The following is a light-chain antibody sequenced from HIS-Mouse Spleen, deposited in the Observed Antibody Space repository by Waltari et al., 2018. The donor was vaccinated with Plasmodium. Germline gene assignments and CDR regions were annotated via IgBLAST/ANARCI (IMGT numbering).Light chain of an antibody. V-gene: IGKV1-13*02. CDR1: QGISSA. CDR3: QPFNSYPQGT. J-gene: IGKJ5*01. CDR2: DAS. Sequence: AIQLTQSPSSLSASVGDRVTITCRASQGISSALAWYQQKPGKAPKLLIYDASSLESGVPSRFSGSGSGTDFTLIISSLQPEDFATYYCQPFNSYPQGTFGQGTRLEIK.